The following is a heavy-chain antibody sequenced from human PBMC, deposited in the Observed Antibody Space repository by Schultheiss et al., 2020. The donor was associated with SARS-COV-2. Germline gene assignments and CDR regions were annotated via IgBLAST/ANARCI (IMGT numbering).Heavy chain of an antibody. J-gene: IGHJ4*02. CDR2: ISGSGDST. V-gene: IGHV3-23*01. D-gene: IGHD2-15*01. CDR1: GFTFSSYA. Sequence: GGSLRLSCAASGFTFSSYAMHWVRQAPGKGLEWVSGISGSGDSTYYADSVKGRFTISRDNSKNTLYLQMNSLRAEDTAVYYCARGSGYCSGGSCQYYFDYWGQGTLVTVSS. CDR3: ARGSGYCSGGSCQYYFDY.